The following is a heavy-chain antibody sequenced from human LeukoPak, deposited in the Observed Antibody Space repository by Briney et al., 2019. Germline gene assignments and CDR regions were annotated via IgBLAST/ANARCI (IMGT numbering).Heavy chain of an antibody. V-gene: IGHV3-23*01. Sequence: GVSLRLSCAASGVTFSSYAMSWVRQAPGKGLECVSAISGSGGSPYYAHSVKGRFTISRDNSKNTLYLQINSLRAEDTAVYYCAKSRGSSWTYDAFDIWGQGTMVTVSS. J-gene: IGHJ3*02. CDR1: GVTFSSYA. D-gene: IGHD6-13*01. CDR2: ISGSGGSP. CDR3: AKSRGSSWTYDAFDI.